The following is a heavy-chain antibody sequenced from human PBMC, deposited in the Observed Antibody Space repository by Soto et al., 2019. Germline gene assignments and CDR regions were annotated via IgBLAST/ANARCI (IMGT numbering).Heavy chain of an antibody. V-gene: IGHV1-46*03. CDR1: GYTFTSYY. CDR2: INPSGGST. Sequence: EASVKVSCKASGYTFTSYYMHWVRQAPGQGLEWMGIINPSGGSTSYAQKFQGRVTMTRDTSTSTVYMELSSLRSEDTAVYYCARDLNYYDSSGTKGYWGQGTLVTVSS. CDR3: ARDLNYYDSSGTKGY. D-gene: IGHD3-22*01. J-gene: IGHJ4*02.